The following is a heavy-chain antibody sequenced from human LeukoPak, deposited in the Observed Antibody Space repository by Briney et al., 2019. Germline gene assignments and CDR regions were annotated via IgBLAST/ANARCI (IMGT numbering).Heavy chain of an antibody. Sequence: SVEVSCKASGGTFSSYAISWVRQAPGQGLEWMGGIIPIFGTANYAQKFQGRVTITTDESTSTAYMELSSLRSEDTAVYYCARDRTTYYYDSSGWRFDYWGQGTLVTVSS. D-gene: IGHD3-22*01. J-gene: IGHJ4*02. CDR3: ARDRTTYYYDSSGWRFDY. CDR2: IIPIFGTA. CDR1: GGTFSSYA. V-gene: IGHV1-69*05.